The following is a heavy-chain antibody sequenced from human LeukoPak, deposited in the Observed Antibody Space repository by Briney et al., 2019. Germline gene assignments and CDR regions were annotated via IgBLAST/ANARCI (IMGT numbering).Heavy chain of an antibody. V-gene: IGHV4-31*03. CDR1: GGSISSGGYY. CDR2: IYYSGST. CDR3: ARGKQAAVKRFDP. J-gene: IGHJ5*02. D-gene: IGHD6-25*01. Sequence: SQTLSLTCTVSGGSISSGGYYWSWIRQHPGKGLEWIGYIYYSGSTYYNPSLKSRVTISVDTSKNQFSLKLSSVTAADTAVYYCARGKQAAVKRFDPWGQGTLVTVSS.